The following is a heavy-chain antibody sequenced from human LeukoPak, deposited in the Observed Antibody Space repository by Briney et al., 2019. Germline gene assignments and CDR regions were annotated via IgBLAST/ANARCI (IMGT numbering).Heavy chain of an antibody. D-gene: IGHD3-22*01. CDR1: GGSFSGYY. V-gene: IGHV4-34*01. J-gene: IGHJ4*02. CDR2: INHSGST. CDR3: ARGGATYYYDSSGYYLGS. Sequence: SETLSLTCAVYGGSFSGYYWSWLRQPPGKGLEWIGEINHSGSTNYNPSLKSRVTISVDTSKNQFSLKLSPVTAADTAVYYCARGGATYYYDSSGYYLGSWGQGTLVTVSS.